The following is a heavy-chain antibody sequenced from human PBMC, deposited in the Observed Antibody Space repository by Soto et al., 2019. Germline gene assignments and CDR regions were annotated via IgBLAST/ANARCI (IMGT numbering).Heavy chain of an antibody. CDR2: INAGNGNT. CDR3: ARVIRGSYTALGY. CDR1: GYTFTSYA. D-gene: IGHD1-26*01. Sequence: QVPLVQSGAEVKKPGASVKVSCKASGYTFTSYAMHWVRQAPGQRLEWMGWINAGNGNTKYSQKFQGRVTITRDTSASTAYMELSSLRSEDTAVYYCARVIRGSYTALGYWGQGTLVTVSS. J-gene: IGHJ4*02. V-gene: IGHV1-3*01.